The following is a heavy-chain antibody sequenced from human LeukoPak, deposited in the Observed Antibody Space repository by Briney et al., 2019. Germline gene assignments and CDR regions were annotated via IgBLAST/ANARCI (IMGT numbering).Heavy chain of an antibody. CDR1: GGSISSSSYS. Sequence: SETLSPTCTVSGGSISSSSYSWGWIRQSPGKGLEWIGSIYYSGSTYYNPSLKSRVTISVDTSKNQFSLKLSSVTAADTAVYYCARLSGASGYSYGYVDYWGQGTLVTVSS. V-gene: IGHV4-39*01. J-gene: IGHJ4*02. CDR3: ARLSGASGYSYGYVDY. CDR2: IYYSGST. D-gene: IGHD5-18*01.